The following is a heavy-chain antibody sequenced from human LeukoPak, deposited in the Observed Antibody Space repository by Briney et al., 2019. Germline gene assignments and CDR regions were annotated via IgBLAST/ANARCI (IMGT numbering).Heavy chain of an antibody. V-gene: IGHV1-69*05. Sequence: SVKVSCKASEGTFSSYAISWVRQAPGQGLEWVGGIIPIFGTANYAQKFQGRVTITTDESTSTAYMELSSLRSEDTAVYYCARAGPGEFCSSTSCPHDAFDIWGQGTMVTVSS. D-gene: IGHD2-2*01. CDR1: EGTFSSYA. J-gene: IGHJ3*02. CDR2: IIPIFGTA. CDR3: ARAGPGEFCSSTSCPHDAFDI.